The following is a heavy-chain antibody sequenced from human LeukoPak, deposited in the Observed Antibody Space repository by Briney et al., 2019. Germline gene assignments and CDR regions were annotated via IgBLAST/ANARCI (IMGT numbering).Heavy chain of an antibody. CDR2: INPNDGDT. CDR3: ARANFLYCSSTTGRFDY. V-gene: IGHV1-2*02. Sequence: ASVKVSCKASGYTFTDYYMHWVRQAPGQGFEWMGWINPNDGDTNYAQKFQGRVTMTRDTSISTAHMEVSRLRSDDTAVYYCARANFLYCSSTTGRFDYWGQGTLVTVSS. J-gene: IGHJ4*02. D-gene: IGHD2-2*01. CDR1: GYTFTDYY.